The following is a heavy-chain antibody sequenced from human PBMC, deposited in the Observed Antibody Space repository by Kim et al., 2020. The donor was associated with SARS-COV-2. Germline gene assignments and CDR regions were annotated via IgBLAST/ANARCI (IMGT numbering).Heavy chain of an antibody. Sequence: GGSLRLSCAASGFTFSNFGMNWVRQAPGKGLEWVSSIGSSSNYIYYADSVKGRFTISRDNAKNSLYLQMNSLRAEDTALYYCARDYYDRSGYAWGQGTLV. D-gene: IGHD3-22*01. CDR1: GFTFSNFG. V-gene: IGHV3-21*01. CDR3: ARDYYDRSGYA. J-gene: IGHJ4*02. CDR2: IGSSSNYI.